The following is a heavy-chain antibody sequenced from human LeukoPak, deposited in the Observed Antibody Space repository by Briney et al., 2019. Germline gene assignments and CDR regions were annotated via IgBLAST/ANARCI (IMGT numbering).Heavy chain of an antibody. V-gene: IGHV3-30*18. CDR1: GFTFSSYG. CDR2: ISYDGSNK. Sequence: GGSLRLSCAASGFTFSSYGMHWVRQAPGKGLEWVAVISYDGSNKYYADSVKGRFTISRDNAKNSLYLQMNSLRAEDAALYYCAKDKGYYGSGIDYWGQGTLVTVSS. J-gene: IGHJ4*02. CDR3: AKDKGYYGSGIDY. D-gene: IGHD3-10*01.